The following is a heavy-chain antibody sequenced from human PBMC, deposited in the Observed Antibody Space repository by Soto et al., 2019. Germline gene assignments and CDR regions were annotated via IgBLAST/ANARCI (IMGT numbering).Heavy chain of an antibody. CDR1: GFTFSDYY. V-gene: IGHV3-11*01. Sequence: QVQLVESGGGLVKPGGSLRLSCAASGFTFSDYYMSWIRQAPGEGLEWVSSISSSVSSIYYADSVKGRFTISRDNAKSSLYLQMTSLRAEDTAVYYCARPSQGSGWIDYWGQGTLVTVSS. CDR3: ARPSQGSGWIDY. J-gene: IGHJ4*02. D-gene: IGHD3-3*01. CDR2: ISSSVSSI.